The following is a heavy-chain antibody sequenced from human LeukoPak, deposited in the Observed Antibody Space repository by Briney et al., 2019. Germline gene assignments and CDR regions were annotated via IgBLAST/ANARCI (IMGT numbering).Heavy chain of an antibody. CDR1: GVSISSGGYS. V-gene: IGHV4-30-2*01. J-gene: IGHJ4*02. CDR2: IYHSGST. D-gene: IGHD4-17*01. CDR3: ARVANGDYDY. Sequence: SETLSLTCAVSGVSISSGGYSWSWIRQPPGKGLEWIGYIYHSGSTYYNPSLKSRVTISVDRSKNQFSLKLSSVTAADTAVYYCARVANGDYDYWGQGTLVTVSS.